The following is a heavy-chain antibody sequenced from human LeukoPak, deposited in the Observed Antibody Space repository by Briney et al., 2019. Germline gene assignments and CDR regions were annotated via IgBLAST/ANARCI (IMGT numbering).Heavy chain of an antibody. CDR1: GFTFSDYF. J-gene: IGHJ6*03. CDR2: ISSTGSSI. V-gene: IGHV3-11*04. D-gene: IGHD6-6*01. CDR3: ARGGSSSDYYYYYMDV. Sequence: GGSLRLSCAASGFTFSDYFMSWIRQAPGRGLEWVAHISSTGSSIHYADFVKGRFTISRDNAKNSLYLQMNSLRAEDTAVFYCARGGSSSDYYYYYMDVWGKGTTVTVSS.